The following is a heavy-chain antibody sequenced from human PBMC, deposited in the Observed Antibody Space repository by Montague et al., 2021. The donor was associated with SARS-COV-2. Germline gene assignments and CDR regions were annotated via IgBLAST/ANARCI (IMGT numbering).Heavy chain of an antibody. J-gene: IGHJ4*02. V-gene: IGHV4-34*01. CDR3: ARGLTDVTVILVLVGACLYFDP. D-gene: IGHD3-22*01. CDR2: INHSGGT. Sequence: SETLSLTCAVYGGSFSGHSWTWIRQPPGKGLGWIGEINHSGGTNXNPSLKSRVTISVDTSKNQFSLKLSSLTAADTAVYYCARGLTDVTVILVLVGACLYFDPWGQGALVTVSS. CDR1: GGSFSGHS.